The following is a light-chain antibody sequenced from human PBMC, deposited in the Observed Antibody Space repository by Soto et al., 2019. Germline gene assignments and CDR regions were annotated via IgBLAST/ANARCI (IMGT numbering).Light chain of an antibody. CDR1: SSDVGGYNY. CDR2: DVS. Sequence: ALTQPRSVSGSPGQSVTISCTGTSSDVGGYNYVSWYQHHPGKAPKFIIFDVSSRPSGVPDRFSGSKSGNTAYLTISGLQAEDEADYYCCSLAGGNIFRVFGGGTKVTVL. V-gene: IGLV2-11*01. CDR3: CSLAGGNIFRV. J-gene: IGLJ2*01.